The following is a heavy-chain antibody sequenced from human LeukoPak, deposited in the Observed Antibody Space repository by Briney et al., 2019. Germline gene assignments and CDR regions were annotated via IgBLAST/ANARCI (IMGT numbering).Heavy chain of an antibody. CDR1: GFTFDDYA. D-gene: IGHD3-10*01. V-gene: IGHV3-9*01. Sequence: GRSLRLSCAASGFTFDDYAMHWVRQAPGKGLEWASGISWNSGSIGYADSVKGRFTISRDNAKNSLYLQMNRLRSDDTAVYYCARGGLLWFVEFGDYWGQGTLVTVSS. J-gene: IGHJ4*02. CDR2: ISWNSGSI. CDR3: ARGGLLWFVEFGDY.